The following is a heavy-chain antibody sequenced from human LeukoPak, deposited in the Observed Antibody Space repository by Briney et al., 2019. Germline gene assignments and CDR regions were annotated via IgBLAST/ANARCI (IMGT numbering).Heavy chain of an antibody. CDR3: ATSGIYGGLVTVDY. Sequence: ASVKVSCKVSLHSFTEVSMHCVRQAPRKGLEWMGGFNNGDGGTIYYQKSQERIIMTEDTYTDTAYMELRSMRSEDTAVYYCATSGIYGGLVTVDYWGQGTLVTVSS. CDR2: FNNGDGGT. V-gene: IGHV1-24*01. J-gene: IGHJ4*02. D-gene: IGHD4-23*01. CDR1: LHSFTEVS.